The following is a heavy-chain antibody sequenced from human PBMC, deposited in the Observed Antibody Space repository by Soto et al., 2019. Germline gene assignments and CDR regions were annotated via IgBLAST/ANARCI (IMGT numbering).Heavy chain of an antibody. CDR3: ARDLRYSSSTTRYYGMDV. CDR1: GGTFSSYA. V-gene: IGHV1-69*13. J-gene: IGHJ6*02. D-gene: IGHD6-6*01. Sequence: ASVKVSCKASGGTFSSYAISWVRQAPGQGLEWMGGIIPIFGTANYAQKFQGRVTISADESTSTAYMELSSLRAEDTAVYYFARDLRYSSSTTRYYGMDVWGQGTTVTVSS. CDR2: IIPIFGTA.